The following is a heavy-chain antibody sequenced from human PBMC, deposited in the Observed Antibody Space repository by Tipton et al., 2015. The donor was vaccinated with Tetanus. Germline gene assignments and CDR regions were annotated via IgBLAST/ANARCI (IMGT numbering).Heavy chain of an antibody. CDR2: IFSGSTT. D-gene: IGHD4-17*01. CDR1: GFTVSSNY. CDR3: ARERGDYGDYASFDY. J-gene: IGHJ4*02. V-gene: IGHV3-66*01. Sequence: SLRLSCAASGFTVSSNYMSWVRQAPGKGLEWVSVIFSGSTTYYADSEKGRFTISRDNSKNTLYLQMNSLRAEDTAVYYCARERGDYGDYASFDYWGQGTLVTVSS.